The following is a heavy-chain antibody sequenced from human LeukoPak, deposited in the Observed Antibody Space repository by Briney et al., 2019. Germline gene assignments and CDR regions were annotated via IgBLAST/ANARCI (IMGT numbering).Heavy chain of an antibody. CDR2: MNPNSGNT. CDR3: ARDPRYYDFWSGPPGHYYFDY. V-gene: IGHV1-8*01. Sequence: ASVKVSCKASGYTFTSYDINWVRQATGQGLEWMGWMNPNSGNTGYAQKFQGRVTMTRNTSISTAYMELSSLRSEDTAVYYCARDPRYYDFWSGPPGHYYFDYWGQGTLVTVSS. D-gene: IGHD3-3*01. CDR1: GYTFTSYD. J-gene: IGHJ4*02.